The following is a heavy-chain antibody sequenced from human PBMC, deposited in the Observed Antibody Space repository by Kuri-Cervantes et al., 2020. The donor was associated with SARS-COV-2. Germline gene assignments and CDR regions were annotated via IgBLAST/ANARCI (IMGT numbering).Heavy chain of an antibody. Sequence: GGSLRLSCAASGFTFSSYWMSWVRQAPGKGLEWVAVISYDGSNKYYADSVKGRFTISRDNSKNTLYLQMNSLRAEDTAVYYCAREGLELSPFDYWGQGTLVTVSS. CDR1: GFTFSSYW. CDR2: ISYDGSNK. CDR3: AREGLELSPFDY. D-gene: IGHD1-7*01. V-gene: IGHV3-30-3*01. J-gene: IGHJ4*02.